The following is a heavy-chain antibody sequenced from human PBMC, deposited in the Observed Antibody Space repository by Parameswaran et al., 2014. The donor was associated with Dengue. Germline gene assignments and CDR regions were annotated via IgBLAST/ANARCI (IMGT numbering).Heavy chain of an antibody. V-gene: IGHV1-3*01. CDR2: INAGNGNT. J-gene: IGHJ5*02. Sequence: WVRQAPGQRLEWMGWINAGNGNTKYSQKFQGRVTITRDTSASTAYMELSSLRSEDTAVYYCAREGAPLLLWFGEDWFDPWGQGTLVTVSS. CDR3: AREGAPLLLWFGEDWFDP. D-gene: IGHD3-10*01.